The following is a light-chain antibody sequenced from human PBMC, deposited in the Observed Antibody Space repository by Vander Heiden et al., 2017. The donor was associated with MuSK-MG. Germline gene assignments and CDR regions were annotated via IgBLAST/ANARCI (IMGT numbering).Light chain of an antibody. CDR3: YSTDSRGNHRV. CDR1: ALLKKY. CDR2: EDS. Sequence: SSELTLPPSGSVSPGQTSSITCSGAALLKKYSCGYQQKSGQAPVLVIYEDSKRRAGIPERFSGSISGTRATLTISGAQGEDEADYYCYSTDSRGNHRVFGGGTKLTVL. J-gene: IGLJ2*01. V-gene: IGLV3-10*01.